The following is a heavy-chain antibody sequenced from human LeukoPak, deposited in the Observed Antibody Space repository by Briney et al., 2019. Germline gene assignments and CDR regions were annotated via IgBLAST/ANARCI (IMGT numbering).Heavy chain of an antibody. CDR2: IYYSGST. Sequence: SETLSLTCTVSGGSISSYYWSWIRQPPGKGLEWIGYIYYSGSTNYNPSLKSRVTISVDTSKNQFSLKLSSVTAADTAVYYCARDRSPGGIAAADTFRNYYYYGMDVWGQGTTVTVSS. J-gene: IGHJ6*02. CDR1: GGSISSYY. D-gene: IGHD6-13*01. CDR3: ARDRSPGGIAAADTFRNYYYYGMDV. V-gene: IGHV4-59*01.